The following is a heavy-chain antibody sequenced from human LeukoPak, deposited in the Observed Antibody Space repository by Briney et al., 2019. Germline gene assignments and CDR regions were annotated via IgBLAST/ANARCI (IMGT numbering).Heavy chain of an antibody. V-gene: IGHV1-2*02. CDR3: ARDGGPSSSALDY. D-gene: IGHD6-6*01. Sequence: ASVKVSCKASGYTFTGYYMHWVRQAPGQGLEWMGWINPNSGVTNYAQKFQGRVTMTRDTSISTAYMELSRLRSDDTAVYYCARDGGPSSSALDYWGQGTLVTVSS. J-gene: IGHJ4*02. CDR1: GYTFTGYY. CDR2: INPNSGVT.